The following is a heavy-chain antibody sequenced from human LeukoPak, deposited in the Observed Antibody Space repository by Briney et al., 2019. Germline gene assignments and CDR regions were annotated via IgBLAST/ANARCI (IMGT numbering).Heavy chain of an antibody. D-gene: IGHD3-16*01. J-gene: IGHJ4*02. CDR1: DDSISDYY. CDR3: TRGAGWLIDY. V-gene: IGHV4-59*01. Sequence: PSETLSPTCTVSDDSISDYYRGWIRQPPGKGLEWIGYFHNSGTSTYNPSLKSRVTISADTSKNQFSLKLNSLTTADTAVYYCTRGAGWLIDYWGQGILVTVPS. CDR2: FHNSGTS.